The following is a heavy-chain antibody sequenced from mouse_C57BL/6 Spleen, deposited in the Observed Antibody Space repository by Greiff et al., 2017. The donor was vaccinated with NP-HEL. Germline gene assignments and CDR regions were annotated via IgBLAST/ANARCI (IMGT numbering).Heavy chain of an antibody. CDR2: IWGGGST. Sequence: VQLKQSGPGLVAPSQSLSITCTVSGFSLTSYGVDWVRQPPGKGLEWLGVIWGGGSTNYNSALMSRLSISKDNSKSQVFLKMNSLQTDDTAMYYCAKRKGSNWDEWYFDVWGTGTTVTVAS. CDR1: GFSLTSYG. J-gene: IGHJ1*03. V-gene: IGHV2-9*01. CDR3: AKRKGSNWDEWYFDV. D-gene: IGHD4-1*01.